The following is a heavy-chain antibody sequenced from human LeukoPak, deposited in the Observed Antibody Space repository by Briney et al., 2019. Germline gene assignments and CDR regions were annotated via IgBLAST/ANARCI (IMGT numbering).Heavy chain of an antibody. CDR2: ISTNGGGT. V-gene: IGHV3-64*01. Sequence: GGSLSLSCGASGFPYSRWYMHGDRQTPGKGLEYVSAISTNGGGTYYANSVKARFTISRDNSKNTLYLQMGSLRAEVMAVYYCARYCNSVTYYPLCLYWGQGTLVTVSS. D-gene: IGHD2/OR15-2a*01. J-gene: IGHJ4*02. CDR1: GFPYSRWY. CDR3: ARYCNSVTYYPLCLY.